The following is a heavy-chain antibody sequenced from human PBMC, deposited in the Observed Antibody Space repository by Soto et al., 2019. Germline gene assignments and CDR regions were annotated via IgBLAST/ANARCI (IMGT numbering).Heavy chain of an antibody. CDR2: IIPIFGTA. CDR1: GGTFSCYA. J-gene: IGHJ5*02. CDR3: ARVFRGLGVQLAGFDP. D-gene: IGHD3-10*01. V-gene: IGHV1-69*01. Sequence: QVQLVQSGAEVKKPGSSVKVSCKASGGTFSCYAISWVRQAPGQGLEWMGGIIPIFGTANYAQKFQGRVTITADESTSTAYMELSSLRSEDTAVYYCARVFRGLGVQLAGFDPWGQGTLVTVSS.